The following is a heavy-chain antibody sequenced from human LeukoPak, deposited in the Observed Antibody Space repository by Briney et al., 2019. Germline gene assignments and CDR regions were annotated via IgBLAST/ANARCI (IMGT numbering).Heavy chain of an antibody. CDR2: ISSNGGST. V-gene: IGHV3-64*01. Sequence: GGSLRLSCAASGSTFSSYAMHWVRQAPGKGLEYVSAISSNGGSTYYANSVKGRFTISRDNSKNTLYLQMGSLRAEDMAVYYCARGEHEGFDYWGQGTLVTVSS. CDR1: GSTFSSYA. CDR3: ARGEHEGFDY. J-gene: IGHJ4*02. D-gene: IGHD2-21*01.